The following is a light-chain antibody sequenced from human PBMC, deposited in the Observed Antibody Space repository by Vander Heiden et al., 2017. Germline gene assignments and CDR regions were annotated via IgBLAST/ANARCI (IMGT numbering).Light chain of an antibody. CDR1: QSIDNW. CDR3: QQYNSHSRT. V-gene: IGKV1-5*03. CDR2: EAS. J-gene: IGKJ1*01. Sequence: DIHMTQSPSTLSASVGDRVTITCRASQSIDNWLAWYKQKPGKAPKLLIYEASSLDSGVPSRFSGSGSGTEFTLTISSLQPGDFATYYCQQYNSHSRTFGQGTKVDIK.